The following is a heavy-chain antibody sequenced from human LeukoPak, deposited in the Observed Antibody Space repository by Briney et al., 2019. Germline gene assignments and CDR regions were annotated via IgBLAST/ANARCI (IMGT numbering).Heavy chain of an antibody. CDR2: INQDGSDK. J-gene: IGHJ6*02. CDR1: GFTFSSYW. D-gene: IGHD2-15*01. V-gene: IGHV3-7*01. CDR3: ARDPYCSGGSCYRFDYYGMDV. Sequence: GGSLRLSCAASGFTFSSYWMRWVRQAPGKGLEWVAHINQDGSDKYYVDSVKGRFTISRDNAKNSLYLQMNSLRAEDTAVYYCARDPYCSGGSCYRFDYYGMDVWGQGTTVTVSS.